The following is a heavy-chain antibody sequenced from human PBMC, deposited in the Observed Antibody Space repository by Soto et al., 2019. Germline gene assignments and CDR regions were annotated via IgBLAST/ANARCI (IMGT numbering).Heavy chain of an antibody. CDR2: IIPILGRA. Sequence: QVQLVQSGAEVKKPGSSVKLSCTASGGPFSSYHISWVRQSPGQGLEWVGRIIPILGRANNAQHFQGRVTIPADTSTNTSYIELSILRTQYTAVYYRPKVGGTTSAKWFDPRGHRSLVSVST. J-gene: IGHJ5*02. D-gene: IGHD2-2*01. V-gene: IGHV1-69*08. CDR1: GGPFSSYH. CDR3: PKVGGTTSAKWFDP.